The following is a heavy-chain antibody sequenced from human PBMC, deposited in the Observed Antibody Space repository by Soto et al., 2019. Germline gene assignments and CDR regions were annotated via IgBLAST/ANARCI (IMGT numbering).Heavy chain of an antibody. J-gene: IGHJ4*02. V-gene: IGHV1-46*01. CDR1: GYTFIAYS. CDR2: INTRDGTT. Sequence: QAQMVQSGAEVKKSGASVKLSCKASGYTFIAYSVYWVRQAPGQGLEYMGIINTRDGTTIYAQKFQGRATMTRDTSTSTVYMELSSLRSEDTALYYCAGGGGTLDYWGQGTLVTVSS. CDR3: AGGGGTLDY.